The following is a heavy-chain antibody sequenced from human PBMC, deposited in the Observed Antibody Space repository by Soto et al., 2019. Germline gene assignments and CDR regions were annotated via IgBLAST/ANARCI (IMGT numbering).Heavy chain of an antibody. CDR1: GFTFSSYA. Sequence: EVQLLESGGGLVQPGGSLRLSCAASGFTFSSYAMSWVRQAPGKGLEWVSAISGSGGSTYYADSVKGRFTISRDNSKNTLYLQRNSLRAEDTAVYYCAKARIYDSVWGSYSWFDPWGQGTLVTVSS. CDR3: AKARIYDSVWGSYSWFDP. CDR2: ISGSGGST. J-gene: IGHJ5*02. V-gene: IGHV3-23*01. D-gene: IGHD3-16*01.